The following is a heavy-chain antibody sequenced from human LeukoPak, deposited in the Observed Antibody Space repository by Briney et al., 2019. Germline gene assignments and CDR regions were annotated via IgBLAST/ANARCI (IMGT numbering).Heavy chain of an antibody. D-gene: IGHD4-17*01. CDR2: VSDSGST. CDR3: ARGVGDGDYGDY. Sequence: SETLSLTCTVSGGSVSSGSYYWNWIRQPPGKGLEYIGYVSDSGSTNYNPSLKSRVTISVDTSKNQFSLKLASVTAADTAVYYCARGVGDGDYGDYWGQGTLVTVSS. CDR1: GGSVSSGSYY. V-gene: IGHV4-61*01. J-gene: IGHJ4*02.